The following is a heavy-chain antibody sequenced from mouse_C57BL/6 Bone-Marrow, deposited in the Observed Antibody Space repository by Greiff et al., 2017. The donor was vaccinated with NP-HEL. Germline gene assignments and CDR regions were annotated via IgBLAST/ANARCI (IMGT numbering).Heavy chain of an antibody. V-gene: IGHV14-1*02. CDR2: IDPENGNT. CDR3: AAYYRYDRYFDV. CDR1: GFNIKDYY. J-gene: IGHJ1*01. D-gene: IGHD2-14*01. Sequence: EVQLQQSGAELVRPGALVKLSCKASGFNIKDYYMHWVKQRPEQGLEWIGWIDPENGNTIYDPKFQGKATITADTSSNTAYLQLSSLTAEDTAVYYCAAYYRYDRYFDVWGAGTTVTVSS.